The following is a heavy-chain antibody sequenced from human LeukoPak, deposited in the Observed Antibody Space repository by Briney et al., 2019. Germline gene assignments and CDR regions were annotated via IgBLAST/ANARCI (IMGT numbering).Heavy chain of an antibody. CDR2: IYSGGST. Sequence: GGSLRLSCAASGFTFSSYSMNWVRQAPGKGLEWVSVIYSGGSTYYADSVKGRFTISRDNSKNTLYLQMNSLRDEDTAVYYCARDGPIEYCSGGSCTVPGFDRWGQGTLVTVSS. CDR1: GFTFSSYS. CDR3: ARDGPIEYCSGGSCTVPGFDR. D-gene: IGHD2-15*01. V-gene: IGHV3-66*01. J-gene: IGHJ5*02.